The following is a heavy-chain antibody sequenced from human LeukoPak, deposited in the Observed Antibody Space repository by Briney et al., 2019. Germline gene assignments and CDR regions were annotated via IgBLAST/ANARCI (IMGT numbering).Heavy chain of an antibody. CDR2: ISGSGGST. J-gene: IGHJ4*02. CDR1: GFTFSSYA. D-gene: IGHD1-26*01. V-gene: IGHV3-23*01. Sequence: GGSLRLSCAASGFTFSSYAMSWVRQAPGKGLEWVSGISGSGGSTYYADSVKGRFTISRDNSKNTLYLQMNSLRAEDTAVYYCAKDSVGARSWGHLSSGGNDYWGQGTLVTVSS. CDR3: AKDSVGARSWGHLSSGGNDY.